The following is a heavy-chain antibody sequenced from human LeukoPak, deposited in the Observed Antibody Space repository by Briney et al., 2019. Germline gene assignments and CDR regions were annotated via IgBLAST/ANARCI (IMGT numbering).Heavy chain of an antibody. D-gene: IGHD3-3*01. J-gene: IGHJ4*02. Sequence: SETLSLTCTVSGGSISSSSYYWGWIRQPPGKGLEWIGSIYYSGSTYYNPSLKSRFTISVDTSKNAFSLKLSSVTAADTAVYYCARQAPLKSYDFWSGYGPAAADYWGQGTLVTVSS. CDR1: GGSISSSSYY. CDR2: IYYSGST. V-gene: IGHV4-39*01. CDR3: ARQAPLKSYDFWSGYGPAAADY.